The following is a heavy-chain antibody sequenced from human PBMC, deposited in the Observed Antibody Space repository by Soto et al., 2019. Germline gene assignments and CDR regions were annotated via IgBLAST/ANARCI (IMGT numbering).Heavy chain of an antibody. CDR3: AREGGYCSSTSCYLDY. D-gene: IGHD2-2*01. V-gene: IGHV1-18*01. Sequence: ASVKVSCKASGYTFTSYGISWVRQAPGQGLEWMGWISAYNGNTNYAQKLQGRVTMTTDTSTSTAYMGLRSLRSDDTAVYYCAREGGYCSSTSCYLDYWGQGTLVTVSS. J-gene: IGHJ4*02. CDR1: GYTFTSYG. CDR2: ISAYNGNT.